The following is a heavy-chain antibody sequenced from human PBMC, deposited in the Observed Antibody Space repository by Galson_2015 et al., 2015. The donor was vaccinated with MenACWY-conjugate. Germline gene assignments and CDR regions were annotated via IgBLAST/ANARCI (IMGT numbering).Heavy chain of an antibody. CDR3: AKSRTTVAGTWMWFVFDY. J-gene: IGHJ4*02. V-gene: IGHV3-23*01. CDR2: ISGSSGST. CDR1: GFTFSGNA. Sequence: SLRLSCAASGFTFSGNAMSWVRQAPGKGLEWVSGISGSSGSTYYADSVKGRFTISRDNSKNSVYLQMNSLRAEDTAVYYCAKSRTTVAGTWMWFVFDYWGRRTLGPVS. D-gene: IGHD6-19*01.